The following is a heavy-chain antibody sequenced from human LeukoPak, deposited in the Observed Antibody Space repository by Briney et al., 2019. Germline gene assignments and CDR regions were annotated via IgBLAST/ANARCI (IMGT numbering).Heavy chain of an antibody. CDR1: GGSISSSSYY. D-gene: IGHD5-18*01. CDR3: ARLTVDTADISYFDY. CDR2: IFYSGST. V-gene: IGHV4-39*01. Sequence: SETLSLTCTVSGGSISSSSYYWGWIRQPPGKGLEWIGSIFYSGSTYYNPSLQSRVTISVDTSKNQFSLKLSSVTAADTAVYYCARLTVDTADISYFDYWGQGTLVTVSS. J-gene: IGHJ4*02.